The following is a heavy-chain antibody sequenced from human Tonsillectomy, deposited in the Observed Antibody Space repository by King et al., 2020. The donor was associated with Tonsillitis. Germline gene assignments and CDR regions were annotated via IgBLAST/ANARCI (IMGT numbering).Heavy chain of an antibody. Sequence: VQLQESGLGLVKPSETLSLTCAVSGYSISSGFYRGWVRQSPGKGLEWIATILHSGSTYYNPSLKNRVIISMDTSKNHFSLRLTSVTAADTAVYYCARDQSVSSWSLWGQGNLVTVSS. CDR1: GYSISSGFY. V-gene: IGHV4-38-2*02. CDR3: ARDQSVSSWSL. CDR2: ILHSGST. D-gene: IGHD6-13*01. J-gene: IGHJ4*02.